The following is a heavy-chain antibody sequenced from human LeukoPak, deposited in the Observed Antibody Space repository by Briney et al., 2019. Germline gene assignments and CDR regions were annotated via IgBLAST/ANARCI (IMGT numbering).Heavy chain of an antibody. Sequence: SETLSLTCTVSGGSISSSSYYWSWIRQPPGKGLEWIGYIYYSGSTNYNPSLKSRVTISVDTSKNQFSLKLSSVTAADTAVYYCARSSGVRYGMDVWGQGTTVTVSS. D-gene: IGHD3-10*01. CDR2: IYYSGST. J-gene: IGHJ6*02. V-gene: IGHV4-61*01. CDR1: GGSISSSSYY. CDR3: ARSSGVRYGMDV.